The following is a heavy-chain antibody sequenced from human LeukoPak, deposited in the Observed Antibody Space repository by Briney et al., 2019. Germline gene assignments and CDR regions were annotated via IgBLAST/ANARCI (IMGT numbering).Heavy chain of an antibody. CDR3: ARFESGYSSSWRAFDI. V-gene: IGHV4-4*02. CDR1: GGSISSSNW. CDR2: IYHGGST. Sequence: SGTLSLTCAVSGGSISSSNWWSWVRQPPGKGLEWIGEIYHGGSTNYNPSLKSRVTISVDKSKNQFSLKLSSVTAADTAVYYCARFESGYSSSWRAFDIWGQGTMVTVSS. J-gene: IGHJ3*02. D-gene: IGHD6-13*01.